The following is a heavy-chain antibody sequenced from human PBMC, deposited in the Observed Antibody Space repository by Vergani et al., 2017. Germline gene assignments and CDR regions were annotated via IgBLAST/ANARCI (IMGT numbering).Heavy chain of an antibody. V-gene: IGHV3-23*01. D-gene: IGHD2-8*02. CDR1: GGSFSGYY. J-gene: IGHJ4*02. CDR2: ISGSGGST. CDR3: AKGARILYCDYFDY. Sequence: VQLQQWGAGLLKPSETLSLTCAVYGGSFSGYYWSWVRQAPGKGLEWVSAISGSGGSTYYADSVKGRLTISRDNSKNTLYLQMNSLRAEDTAVYYCAKGARILYCDYFDYWGQGTLVTVSS.